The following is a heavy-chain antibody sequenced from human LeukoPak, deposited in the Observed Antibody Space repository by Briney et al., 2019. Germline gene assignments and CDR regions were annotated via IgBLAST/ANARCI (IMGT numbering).Heavy chain of an antibody. CDR1: AYTFINYD. CDR3: ARWEVVVAAQVGKCSFDY. V-gene: IGHV1-8*01. D-gene: IGHD2-15*01. CDR2: MNPNSANT. Sequence: AAVTVSFKCSAYTFINYDINWVRQATGQGGEWMGGMNPNSANTGYAQKFQCRVTMTRNTSISTAYMELSNLRSEDTAVYYCARWEVVVAAQVGKCSFDYWGQGTLVTVSS. J-gene: IGHJ4*02.